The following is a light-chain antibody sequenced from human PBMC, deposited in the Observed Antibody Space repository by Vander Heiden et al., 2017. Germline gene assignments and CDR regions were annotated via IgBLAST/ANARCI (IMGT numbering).Light chain of an antibody. V-gene: IGKV3-20*01. CDR3: QQYGSSRRT. Sequence: IVLTQSPGTLSLFPGERATLPCRASQSVSSSYLAWYQQKPGQAPRLLIYGASSRATGIPDRFSGSGSGTDFTLTISRLEPEDFAVYYCQQYGSSRRTFGQGTKVKIK. J-gene: IGKJ1*01. CDR1: QSVSSSY. CDR2: GAS.